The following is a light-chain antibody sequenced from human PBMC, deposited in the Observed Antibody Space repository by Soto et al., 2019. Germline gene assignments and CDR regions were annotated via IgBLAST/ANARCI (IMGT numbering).Light chain of an antibody. CDR2: DAS. CDR1: QSISSW. CDR3: QQYNSYSPT. V-gene: IGKV1-5*01. J-gene: IGKJ1*01. Sequence: DIQMTQSPSTLSASVGARVTITCRASQSISSWLAWYQQKPGKAPKLLIYDASSLASGVPSRFSCSGSGTEFTLTISILQPDDFATYYCQQYNSYSPTFGQGTKVEIK.